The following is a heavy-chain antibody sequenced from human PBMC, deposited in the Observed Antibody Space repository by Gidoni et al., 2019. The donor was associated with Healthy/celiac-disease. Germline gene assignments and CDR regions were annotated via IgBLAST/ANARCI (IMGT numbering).Heavy chain of an antibody. CDR3: TREGSGWTNWFDP. V-gene: IGHV3-49*04. J-gene: IGHJ5*02. D-gene: IGHD6-19*01. Sequence: EVQLVESGGGLVQPGRSLRLSCTASGFTFGDYAMSWVRQAPGKGLEWVGFIRSKAYGGTTEYAASVKGRFTILRDDSKSIAYLQMNSLKTEDTAVYYCTREGSGWTNWFDPWGQGTLVTVSS. CDR2: IRSKAYGGTT. CDR1: GFTFGDYA.